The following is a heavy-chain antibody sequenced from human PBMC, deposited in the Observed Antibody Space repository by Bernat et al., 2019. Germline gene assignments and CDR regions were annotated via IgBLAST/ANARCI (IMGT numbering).Heavy chain of an antibody. J-gene: IGHJ4*02. D-gene: IGHD3-10*01. Sequence: QVQLVQSGAEVKKPGASVKVSCKASGYTFTGYYMHWVRQAPGQGLEWMGWINPNGGGTNYAQKFQGRVTMTRDTSISTPYMELRRLRSDDTAVYYCARDHIRMVRGQLGYWGQGTLVTVSS. CDR1: GYTFTGYY. CDR2: INPNGGGT. CDR3: ARDHIRMVRGQLGY. V-gene: IGHV1-2*02.